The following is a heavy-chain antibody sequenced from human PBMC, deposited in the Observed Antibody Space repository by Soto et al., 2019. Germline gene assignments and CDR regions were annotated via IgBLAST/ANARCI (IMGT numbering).Heavy chain of an antibody. CDR3: ARHPLIYGARRPPNWLDP. CDR2: IDPSDSYT. CDR1: GYSFTSYW. Sequence: PGASLKISCKGSGYSFTSYWISWVRQMPGKGLELMGRIDPSDSYTNYSPSFQGNVTISADKSISNAYLQWSSLKASDTAMYYCARHPLIYGARRPPNWLDPLGQGTLVTVSS. D-gene: IGHD3-10*01. V-gene: IGHV5-10-1*01. J-gene: IGHJ5*02.